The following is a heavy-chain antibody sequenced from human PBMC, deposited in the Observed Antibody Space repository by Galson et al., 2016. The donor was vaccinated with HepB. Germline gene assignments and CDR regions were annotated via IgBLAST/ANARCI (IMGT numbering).Heavy chain of an antibody. CDR1: GGSFSAYY. V-gene: IGHV4-34*01. CDR3: ARAQYGSGTRFDY. CDR2: INHGGNT. D-gene: IGHD3-10*01. J-gene: IGHJ4*02. Sequence: SETLSLTCTVYGGSFSAYYWSWIRQPPGKGLEWIGEINHGGNTNYNPSLKCRVSIPVDTSKNELSLNVNSVTATDTAVFYCARAQYGSGTRFDYWGQGTLVAVSS.